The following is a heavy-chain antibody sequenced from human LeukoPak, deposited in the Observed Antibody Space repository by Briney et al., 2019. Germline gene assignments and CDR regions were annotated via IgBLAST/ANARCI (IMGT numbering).Heavy chain of an antibody. CDR3: AREIVGYCSGGSCYYFDY. CDR1: GGSISSYY. V-gene: IGHV4-59*01. J-gene: IGHJ4*02. D-gene: IGHD2-15*01. CDR2: IYYSGST. Sequence: PSETLSLTCTVSGGSISSYYWSWIRQPPGKGLEWIGYIYYSGSTNYNPSLKSRVTISVDTSKNQFSLKLSSVTAADTAVYYCAREIVGYCSGGSCYYFDYWGQGTLVTVSS.